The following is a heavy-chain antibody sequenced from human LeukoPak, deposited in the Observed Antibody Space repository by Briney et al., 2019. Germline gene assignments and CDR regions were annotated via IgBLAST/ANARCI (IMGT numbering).Heavy chain of an antibody. V-gene: IGHV3-48*03. D-gene: IGHD6-13*01. CDR3: ARDRTWRAAAGLFDY. CDR2: ISSSGSTI. CDR1: GFTFSSYE. Sequence: GGSLRLSCAASGFTFSSYEMNWVRQAPGKGLEWVSYISSSGSTIYYADSVKGRFTISRDNAKNSLYLQMNSLRAEDTAVYYCARDRTWRAAAGLFDYWGQGTLVTVSS. J-gene: IGHJ4*02.